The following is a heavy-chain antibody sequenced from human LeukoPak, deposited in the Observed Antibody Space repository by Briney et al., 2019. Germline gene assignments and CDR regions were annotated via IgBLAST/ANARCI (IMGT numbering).Heavy chain of an antibody. Sequence: GASVKVSCKASGYTFTSYGISWVRQAPGQGLEWMGWISAYNGNTNYAQKLQGRVTITRDTSATTAYLELSSLRSEDSTVYFCARAFSASSSTIDYWGQGTLVIVSP. J-gene: IGHJ4*02. CDR3: ARAFSASSSTIDY. CDR1: GYTFTSYG. D-gene: IGHD6-6*01. V-gene: IGHV1-18*01. CDR2: ISAYNGNT.